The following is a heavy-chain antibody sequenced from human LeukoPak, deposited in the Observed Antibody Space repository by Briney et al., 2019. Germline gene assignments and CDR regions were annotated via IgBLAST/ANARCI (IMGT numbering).Heavy chain of an antibody. CDR2: IYTGDST. D-gene: IGHD2-8*01. CDR1: GFTVSNKY. V-gene: IGHV3-53*01. Sequence: PGGSLRLSCAASGFTVSNKYMSWVRQTPGMGLEWVSIIYTGDSTYYADSVKGRFTISRDISRNALFLEMNNLRADDTAVYYCARGGAPNLADHWGQGTLVTVSS. J-gene: IGHJ5*02. CDR3: ARGGAPNLADH.